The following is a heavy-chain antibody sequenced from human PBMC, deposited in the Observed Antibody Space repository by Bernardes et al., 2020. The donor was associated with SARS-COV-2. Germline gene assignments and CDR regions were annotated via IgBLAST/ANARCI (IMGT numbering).Heavy chain of an antibody. V-gene: IGHV3-33*01. J-gene: IGHJ5*01. D-gene: IGHD4-17*01. Sequence: WSLRHSCEASGFTFRDYTMHWVRQAPGKGLEWVAVIWHDGSREYYVDSVKGRFAISRDNSNNTLYLQMNNLRVEDTALYRCATEDGEWLESWGQGTLVTVSS. CDR1: GFTFRDYT. CDR2: IWHDGSRE. CDR3: ATEDGEWLES.